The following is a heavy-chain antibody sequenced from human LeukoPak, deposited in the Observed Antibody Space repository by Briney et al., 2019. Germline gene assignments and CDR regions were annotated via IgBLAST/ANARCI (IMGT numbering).Heavy chain of an antibody. CDR1: GYTFTTHG. Sequence: ASVKVSCRASGYTFTTHGINWVRQAPGQGLEWMGWIKTYNGDTNSAQKFQDRITMSTDKSTGTAYMELRSLRSDDTAVYYCAKDGGQQWLTNYYSYGMDVWGQGTSVIVSS. J-gene: IGHJ6*02. CDR3: AKDGGQQWLTNYYSYGMDV. CDR2: IKTYNGDT. D-gene: IGHD6-19*01. V-gene: IGHV1-18*01.